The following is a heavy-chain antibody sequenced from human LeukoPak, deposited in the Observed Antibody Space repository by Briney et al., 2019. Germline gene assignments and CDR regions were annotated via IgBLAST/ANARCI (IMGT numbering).Heavy chain of an antibody. V-gene: IGHV4-4*01. D-gene: IGHD3-10*01. J-gene: IGHJ3*02. CDR2: IYHNGST. CDR3: ARDAEECRPKLWFGDKPAFVI. CDR1: GGSISSSNW. Sequence: PSETLSLTWAVSGGSISSSNWWSWVRQAPGKGLEWNGEIYHNGSTKYNPSLQSRLTISVDKSKNPFPLKLSSVTAADTAVYCCARDAEECRPKLWFGDKPAFVIWGQGTMVTVSS.